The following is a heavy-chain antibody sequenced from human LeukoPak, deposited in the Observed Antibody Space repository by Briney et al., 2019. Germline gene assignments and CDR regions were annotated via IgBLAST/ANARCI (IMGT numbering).Heavy chain of an antibody. D-gene: IGHD2-15*01. CDR2: IKQDGSEK. J-gene: IGHJ5*02. Sequence: AGGSLRLSCAASGFTFSSYWMSWVRQAPGKGLEWVASIKQDGSEKYYVDSVKGRFTISRDNAKNSLYLQMNSLRAEDTAVYYCAGESVVVVAAKAYNWFDPWGQGTLVTVSS. CDR3: AGESVVVVAAKAYNWFDP. V-gene: IGHV3-7*01. CDR1: GFTFSSYW.